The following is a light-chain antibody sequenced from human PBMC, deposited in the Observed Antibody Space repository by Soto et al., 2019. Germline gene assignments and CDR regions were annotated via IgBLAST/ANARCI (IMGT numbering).Light chain of an antibody. Sequence: QSALTQPASVSGSPGQSITISCTGTSGDIGGYDYVSWYQQHPGKAPKLMIYDVSNRPSGISNRFSGSKSGNTASLTISGRQAEDEGDYYCSSYRISSTPFVFGTGTQLTVL. CDR2: DVS. CDR3: SSYRISSTPFV. CDR1: SGDIGGYDY. J-gene: IGLJ1*01. V-gene: IGLV2-14*01.